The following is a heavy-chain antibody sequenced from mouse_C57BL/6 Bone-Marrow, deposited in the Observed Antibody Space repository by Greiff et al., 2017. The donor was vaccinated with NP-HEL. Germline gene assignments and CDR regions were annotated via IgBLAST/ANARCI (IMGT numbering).Heavy chain of an antibody. CDR2: IYPSDSET. J-gene: IGHJ2*01. Sequence: QVQLQQPGAKLVRPGSSVKLSCKASGYTFTSYWMDWVKQRPGQGLEWIGNIYPSDSETHYNQKFKDKATLTVDKSSSTAYMQLSSLTSEDSAVYYCARLGEYFDYWGQGTTLTVSS. CDR3: ARLGEYFDY. CDR1: GYTFTSYW. V-gene: IGHV1-61*01.